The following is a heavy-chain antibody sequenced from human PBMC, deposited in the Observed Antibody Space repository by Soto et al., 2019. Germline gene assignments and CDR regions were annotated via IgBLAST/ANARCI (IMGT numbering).Heavy chain of an antibody. J-gene: IGHJ4*02. CDR2: IYWDDDK. D-gene: IGHD1-26*01. Sequence: SGPTMVNPTQTLTLTCTFSGFSISTSGVGVGWIRQPPGKALEWLTLIYWDDDKRYSPSLKGRLTITKDTSKNQVVLTITNMDPVDTATYYCAHRSYNNYLEYWGQGTLVTVSS. CDR3: AHRSYNNYLEY. V-gene: IGHV2-5*02. CDR1: GFSISTSGVG.